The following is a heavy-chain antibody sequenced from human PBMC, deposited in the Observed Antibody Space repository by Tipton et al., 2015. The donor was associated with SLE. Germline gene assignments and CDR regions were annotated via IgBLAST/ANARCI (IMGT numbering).Heavy chain of an antibody. CDR3: AKDFTGPLDS. CDR2: IWYDGSKK. D-gene: IGHD3-9*01. Sequence: SLRLSCVASGFTFSNYGMHWVRQAPGKGLEWVAIIWYDGSKKYYADSVKGRFTISRDNSKNTLYLQMNSLSADDSGLYYCAKDFTGPLDSWGQGTLVTVSS. CDR1: GFTFSNYG. V-gene: IGHV3-33*06. J-gene: IGHJ4*02.